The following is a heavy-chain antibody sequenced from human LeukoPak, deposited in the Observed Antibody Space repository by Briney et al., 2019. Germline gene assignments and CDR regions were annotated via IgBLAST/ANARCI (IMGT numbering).Heavy chain of an antibody. J-gene: IGHJ4*02. CDR3: ARGPGRRMIASFYFDY. CDR1: GGSFSGYY. CDR2: INHSGST. D-gene: IGHD3-22*01. Sequence: SSETLSLTCAVYGGSFSGYYWSWIRQPPGKGLEWIGEINHSGSTNYNPSLKSRVTISVDTSKNQFSLKLSSVTAADTAVYYCARGPGRRMIASFYFDYWGQGTLVTVSS. V-gene: IGHV4-34*01.